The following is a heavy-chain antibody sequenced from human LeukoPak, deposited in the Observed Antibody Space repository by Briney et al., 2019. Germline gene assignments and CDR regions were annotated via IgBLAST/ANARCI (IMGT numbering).Heavy chain of an antibody. CDR3: AKGPVVPSASYYFDS. Sequence: GGSLRLSCAVSGFTFSNHAMSWVRQAPGKGLEWVSAVSGSGETTYYADSVKGRFTISRDNSKNTLYLRMLTLRADDTAVYYCAKGPVVPSASYYFDSWGQGTLVTVSS. CDR2: VSGSGETT. J-gene: IGHJ4*02. CDR1: GFTFSNHA. V-gene: IGHV3-23*01. D-gene: IGHD2-2*01.